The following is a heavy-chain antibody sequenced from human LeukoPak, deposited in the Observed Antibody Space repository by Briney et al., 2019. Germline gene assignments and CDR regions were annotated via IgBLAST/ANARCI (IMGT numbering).Heavy chain of an antibody. J-gene: IGHJ4*02. V-gene: IGHV3-74*01. CDR2: IEKDGSTT. CDR3: ARGFLDYGGNEL. Sequence: GGSLRLSCATSGFTFSNYWMHWVRQAPGKGLVWVSRIEKDGSTTNYADFVKDRFTISRDNAKNTLYLQMNSLRADDTGVYYCARGFLDYGGNELRGQGTLVTVSS. D-gene: IGHD4-23*01. CDR1: GFTFSNYW.